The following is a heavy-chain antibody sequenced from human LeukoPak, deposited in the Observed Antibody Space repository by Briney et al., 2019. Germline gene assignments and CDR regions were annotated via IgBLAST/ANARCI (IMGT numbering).Heavy chain of an antibody. Sequence: PSETLSLTCAVYGGSFSGYYWSWIRQPPGKGLEWIGEINHSGSTNYNPSLKSRVTISVDTSKNQFSLKLSSVTAADTAVYYCARGFRSSWYYYNIGNFGGCWFDPWGQGTLVTVSS. CDR3: ARGFRSSWYYYNIGNFGGCWFDP. J-gene: IGHJ5*02. CDR1: GGSFSGYY. V-gene: IGHV4-34*01. D-gene: IGHD6-13*01. CDR2: INHSGST.